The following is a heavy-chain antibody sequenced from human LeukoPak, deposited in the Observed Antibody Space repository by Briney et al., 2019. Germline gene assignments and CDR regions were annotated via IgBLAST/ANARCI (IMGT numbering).Heavy chain of an antibody. CDR1: GFTFSSYA. CDR3: AKDIWDSYYDFWSGYYTSVDY. V-gene: IGHV3-30-3*01. Sequence: PGGSLRLSCAASGFTFSSYAMHWVRQAPGKGLEWVAVISYDGSNKYYADSVKGRFTISRDNSKNTLYLQMNSLRAEDTAVYYCAKDIWDSYYDFWSGYYTSVDYWGQGTLVTVSS. CDR2: ISYDGSNK. D-gene: IGHD3-3*01. J-gene: IGHJ4*02.